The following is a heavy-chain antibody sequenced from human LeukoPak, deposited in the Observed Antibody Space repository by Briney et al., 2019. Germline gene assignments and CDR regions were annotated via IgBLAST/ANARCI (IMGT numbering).Heavy chain of an antibody. CDR2: ISSNGGST. Sequence: GGSLRLSCAASGFTFSSYAMHWVRQAPGKGLEYVSAISSNGGSTYYANSVKGRFTISRDNSKNTLYLQMGSLRAEDMAVYYCARVFSGTYLNYHHFDYWGQGTLVTVSS. CDR1: GFTFSSYA. J-gene: IGHJ4*02. CDR3: ARVFSGTYLNYHHFDY. D-gene: IGHD1-26*01. V-gene: IGHV3-64*01.